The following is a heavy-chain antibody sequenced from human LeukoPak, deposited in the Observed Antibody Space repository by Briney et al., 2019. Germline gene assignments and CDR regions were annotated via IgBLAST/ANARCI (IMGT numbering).Heavy chain of an antibody. CDR3: ARGVEGLADY. Sequence: SETLSLTCTVSGGSISSGSYYWSWIRQPAGKGLEWIGRIYTSGSTNYNPSLKSRVTISVDTSKDQFSLKLSSVTAADTAVYYCARGVEGLADYWGQGTLVTVSS. D-gene: IGHD3-3*01. V-gene: IGHV4-61*02. J-gene: IGHJ4*02. CDR1: GGSISSGSYY. CDR2: IYTSGST.